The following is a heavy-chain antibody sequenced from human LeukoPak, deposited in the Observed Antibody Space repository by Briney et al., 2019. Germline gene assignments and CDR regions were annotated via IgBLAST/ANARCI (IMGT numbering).Heavy chain of an antibody. Sequence: GASVKVSCKASGYTFTGYYLHWVRQAPGQGLEWMGWINPDSGGTNYAQKFQGRVTMTRDTSISTAYMELSRLRSDDTAVYYCARDGVVVVPAAKDLYYYMDVWGKGTTVTVSS. CDR1: GYTFTGYY. V-gene: IGHV1-2*02. CDR3: ARDGVVVVPAAKDLYYYMDV. D-gene: IGHD2-2*01. CDR2: INPDSGGT. J-gene: IGHJ6*03.